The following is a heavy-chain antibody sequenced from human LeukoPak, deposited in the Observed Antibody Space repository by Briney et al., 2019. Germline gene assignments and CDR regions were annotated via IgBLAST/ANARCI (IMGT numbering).Heavy chain of an antibody. V-gene: IGHV4-61*02. Sequence: PSQTLSLTCSVSGRFVSRPGYSWTWIRQPVGKGLEWIGRFYISGTTNYNPSLKSRVTISIDTSNNQFSLKLSSVTAADTAIYYCARELVDTSVVTNAFDLWGQGTMVIVSS. J-gene: IGHJ3*01. CDR2: FYISGTT. D-gene: IGHD5-18*01. CDR3: ARELVDTSVVTNAFDL. CDR1: GRFVSRPGYS.